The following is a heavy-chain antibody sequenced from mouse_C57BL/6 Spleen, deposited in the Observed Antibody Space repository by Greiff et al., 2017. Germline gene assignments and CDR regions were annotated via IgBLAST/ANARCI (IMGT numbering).Heavy chain of an antibody. CDR1: GYAFTNYL. CDR2: INPGSGGT. D-gene: IGHD1-1*01. Sequence: QVQLQQSGAELVRPGTSVKVSCKASGYAFTNYLIEWVKQRPGQGLEWIGVINPGSGGTNYNEKFKGKATLTAEKSSSTAYMQLSRPTSEDSAVYFCARGGTYAYGSGGEGVYWAQGTLVTGSA. J-gene: IGHJ3*01. V-gene: IGHV1-54*01. CDR3: ARGGTYAYGSGGEGVY.